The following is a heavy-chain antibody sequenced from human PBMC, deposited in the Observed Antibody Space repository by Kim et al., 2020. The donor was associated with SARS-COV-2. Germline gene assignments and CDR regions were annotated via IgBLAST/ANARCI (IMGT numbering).Heavy chain of an antibody. D-gene: IGHD1-26*01. V-gene: IGHV3-30*07. CDR3: ARDGRVGATTGVDY. J-gene: IGHJ4*02. Sequence: ADSVKARFTISRDNSKNTLYLQMNSLRAEDTAVYYCARDGRVGATTGVDYWGQGTLVTVSS.